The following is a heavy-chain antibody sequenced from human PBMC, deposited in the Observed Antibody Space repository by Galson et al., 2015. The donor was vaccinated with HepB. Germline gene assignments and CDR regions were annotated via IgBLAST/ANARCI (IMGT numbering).Heavy chain of an antibody. CDR2: INSDGGST. CDR3: ARDLDGRYYDFWSGYSPYYYGMDV. CDR1: GFTFSSYW. Sequence: SLRLSCAASGFTFSSYWLHWVRHAPGQGLVWVSRINSDGGSTRYADSVKGRFTIYRDNAKNTLYLQMNSLRAEDTAVYYCARDLDGRYYDFWSGYSPYYYGMDVWGQGTTVTVSS. V-gene: IGHV3-74*01. J-gene: IGHJ6*02. D-gene: IGHD3-3*01.